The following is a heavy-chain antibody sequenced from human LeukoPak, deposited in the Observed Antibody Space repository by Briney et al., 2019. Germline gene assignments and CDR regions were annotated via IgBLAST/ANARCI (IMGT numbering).Heavy chain of an antibody. CDR3: ARGPSIAAAGTGDY. D-gene: IGHD6-13*01. V-gene: IGHV3-53*01. Sequence: PGGSLRLSCVASGFTFSRYWMSWVRQAPGKGLEWVSVIYSGGSTYYADSVKGRFTISRDNSKNTLYLQMNSLRAEDTAVYYCARGPSIAAAGTGDYWGQGTLVTVSS. J-gene: IGHJ4*02. CDR1: GFTFSRYW. CDR2: IYSGGST.